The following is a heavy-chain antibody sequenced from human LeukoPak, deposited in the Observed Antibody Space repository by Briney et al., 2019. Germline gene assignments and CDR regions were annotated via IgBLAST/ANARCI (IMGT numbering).Heavy chain of an antibody. CDR3: ARGVPVDY. J-gene: IGHJ4*02. CDR2: MNPNSGNT. D-gene: IGHD6-6*01. V-gene: IGHV1-8*02. Sequence: ASVKVSCKASGGTFSSYAISWVRQAPGQGLEWMGWMNPNSGNTGYAQKFQGRVTMTRNTSISTAYMELSSLRSEDTAVYYCARGVPVDYWGQGTLVTVSS. CDR1: GGTFSSYA.